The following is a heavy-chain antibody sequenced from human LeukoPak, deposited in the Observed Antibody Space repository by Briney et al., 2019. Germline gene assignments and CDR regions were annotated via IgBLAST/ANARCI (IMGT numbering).Heavy chain of an antibody. Sequence: PSETLSLTCTVSGYSISSGYYWGWIRQPPGKGLEWIGSIYHSGSTYYNPSLKSRVTISVDTSKNQFSLKLSSVTAADTAVYYCASMGPMVRGVPDYWGQGTLVTVSS. CDR1: GYSISSGYY. V-gene: IGHV4-38-2*02. CDR2: IYHSGST. J-gene: IGHJ4*02. D-gene: IGHD3-10*01. CDR3: ASMGPMVRGVPDY.